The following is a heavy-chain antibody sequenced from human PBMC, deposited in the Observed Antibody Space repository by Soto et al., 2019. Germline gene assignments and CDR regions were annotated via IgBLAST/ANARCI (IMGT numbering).Heavy chain of an antibody. CDR1: LFTFSSYA. Sequence: SLRLSCTSSLFTFSSYAMSLVLKAPWKGLEFFSAIIGSVGSTYYADSVKGRLTISRDNSKNTLYLQMNSLRAEDTAVYYCANSIAVALNWFEPWGQGTLVTAPQ. V-gene: IGHV3-23*01. D-gene: IGHD6-19*01. CDR2: IIGSVGST. J-gene: IGHJ5*02. CDR3: ANSIAVALNWFEP.